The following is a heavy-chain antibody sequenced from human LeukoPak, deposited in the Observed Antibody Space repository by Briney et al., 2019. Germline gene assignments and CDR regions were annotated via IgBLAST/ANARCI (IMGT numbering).Heavy chain of an antibody. J-gene: IGHJ4*02. CDR1: VGTFSSYA. Sequence: SVKVSCKASVGTFSSYAISWVRQAPGQGLEWMGGIIPIFGTANYAQKFQGRVTITTDESTSTAYMELSSLRSEDTAVYYCARGSSGYDWNFDYWGQGTLVTVSS. CDR3: ARGSSGYDWNFDY. V-gene: IGHV1-69*05. CDR2: IIPIFGTA. D-gene: IGHD5-12*01.